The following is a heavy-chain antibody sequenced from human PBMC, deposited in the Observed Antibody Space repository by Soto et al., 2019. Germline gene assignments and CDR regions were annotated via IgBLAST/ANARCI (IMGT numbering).Heavy chain of an antibody. CDR2: IYYSGST. D-gene: IGHD3-10*01. V-gene: IGHV4-59*08. Sequence: QVQLQESGPGLVKPSETLSLTCTVSGGSISSYYWSWIRQPPGKGLEWIGYIYYSGSTNYNPSLXRXAXIXLDTSKTPFSLKLSSVTAADTAVYYCARLWGWFGDYWGQGTLVTVSS. J-gene: IGHJ4*02. CDR1: GGSISSYY. CDR3: ARLWGWFGDY.